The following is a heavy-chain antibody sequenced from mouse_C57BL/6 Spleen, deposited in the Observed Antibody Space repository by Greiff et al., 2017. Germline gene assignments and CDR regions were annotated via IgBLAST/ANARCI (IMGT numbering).Heavy chain of an antibody. CDR1: GFSFNTYA. CDR2: IRSKSNNYAT. D-gene: IGHD2-4*01. V-gene: IGHV10-1*01. J-gene: IGHJ3*01. CDR3: VRLGLRQAY. Sequence: GGGLVQPKGSLKLSCAASGFSFNTYAMNWVRQAPGKGLEWVARIRSKSNNYATYYADSVNDRFTISRDDSESMLYQQMNNLKTEDTAMYYCVRLGLRQAYWGQGTLVTVSA.